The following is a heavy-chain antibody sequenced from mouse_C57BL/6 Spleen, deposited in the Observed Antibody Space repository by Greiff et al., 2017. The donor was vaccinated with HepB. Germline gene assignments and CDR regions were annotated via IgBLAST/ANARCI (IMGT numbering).Heavy chain of an antibody. CDR2: IDPSDSYT. Sequence: QVQLQQPGAELVMPGASVKLSCKASGYTFTIYWMHWVKQRPGQGLEWIGEIDPSDSYTNYNQKFKGKSTLTVDKSSSTAYMQLSSLTSEDSAVYYCALRGNYAMDYWGQGTSVTVSS. D-gene: IGHD1-1*02. V-gene: IGHV1-69*01. CDR1: GYTFTIYW. CDR3: ALRGNYAMDY. J-gene: IGHJ4*01.